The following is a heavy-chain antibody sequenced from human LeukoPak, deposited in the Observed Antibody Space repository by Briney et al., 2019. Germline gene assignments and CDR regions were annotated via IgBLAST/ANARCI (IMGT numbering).Heavy chain of an antibody. CDR3: ARAEIVGATTFNC. Sequence: ASVKVSCKASGYTFTGYYMHWVRQAPGQGLEWMGWINPNSGGTNYAQKFQGRVTMTRDTSISTAYMELSRLRSDDTAVYYCARAEIVGATTFNCWGQGTLVTVSS. CDR2: INPNSGGT. V-gene: IGHV1-2*02. CDR1: GYTFTGYY. J-gene: IGHJ4*02. D-gene: IGHD1-26*01.